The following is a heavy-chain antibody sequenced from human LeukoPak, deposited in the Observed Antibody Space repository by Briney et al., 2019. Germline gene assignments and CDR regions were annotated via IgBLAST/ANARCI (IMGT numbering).Heavy chain of an antibody. V-gene: IGHV1-2*02. Sequence: GASVKVSCKASGYTFTGYYMHWVRQAPGQGLEWMGWINPNSGGTNYAQKFQGRVTMTRDTSISTAYMELSSLRSEDTAVYYCASFLDYGGTGAFDYWGQGTLVTVSS. CDR3: ASFLDYGGTGAFDY. CDR1: GYTFTGYY. D-gene: IGHD4-23*01. J-gene: IGHJ4*02. CDR2: INPNSGGT.